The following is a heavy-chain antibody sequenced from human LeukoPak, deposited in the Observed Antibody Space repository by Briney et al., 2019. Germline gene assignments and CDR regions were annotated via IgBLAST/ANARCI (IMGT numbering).Heavy chain of an antibody. Sequence: GGSLRLSCAASGFIFSTYAMSWVRQAPGKGLEWVSGVNGNGGSTSYADSVKGRFTIIRDNSKNTVYLQMNSLRVEDTAVYYCAKVRYDSSGYQSPYFDYWGQGTLVTVSS. J-gene: IGHJ4*02. CDR1: GFIFSTYA. CDR2: VNGNGGST. V-gene: IGHV3-23*01. CDR3: AKVRYDSSGYQSPYFDY. D-gene: IGHD3-22*01.